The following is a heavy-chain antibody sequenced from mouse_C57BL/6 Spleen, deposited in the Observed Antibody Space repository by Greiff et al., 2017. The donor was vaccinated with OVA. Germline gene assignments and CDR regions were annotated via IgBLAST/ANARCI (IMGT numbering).Heavy chain of an antibody. Sequence: VQLQQSGPELVKPGASVKISCKASGYSFTGYYMNWVKQSPEKSLEWIGEINPSTGGTTYNQKFKAKATLTVDKSSSTAYMQLKSLTSEDSAVYYCARRDYYGSGYDFDYWGQGTTLTVSS. CDR1: GYSFTGYY. V-gene: IGHV1-42*01. CDR3: ARRDYYGSGYDFDY. J-gene: IGHJ2*01. CDR2: INPSTGGT. D-gene: IGHD1-1*01.